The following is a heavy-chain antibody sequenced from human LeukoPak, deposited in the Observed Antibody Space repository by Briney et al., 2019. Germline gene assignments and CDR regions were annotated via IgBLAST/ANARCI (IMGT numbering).Heavy chain of an antibody. J-gene: IGHJ3*02. CDR2: IYYSGST. CDR3: ARRIGDRYRYRSSAFDI. D-gene: IGHD1-26*01. Sequence: PSETLSLTCAVSGGSITSGGHSWSWIRQPPGKGLEWIGYIYYSGSTNYNPSLKSRVTISVDTSKNQFSLKLSSVTAADTAVYYCARRIGDRYRYRSSAFDIWGQGTMVTVSS. V-gene: IGHV4-61*08. CDR1: GGSITSGGHS.